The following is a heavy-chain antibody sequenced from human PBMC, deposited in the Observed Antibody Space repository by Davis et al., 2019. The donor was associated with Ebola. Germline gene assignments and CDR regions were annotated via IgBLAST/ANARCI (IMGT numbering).Heavy chain of an antibody. D-gene: IGHD6-13*01. CDR2: ISSSSSYI. CDR1: GFTFSSYS. Sequence: GESLKISCAASGFTFSSYSMNWVRQAPGKGLEWVSSISSSSSYIYYADSVKGRFTISRDNAKNSLYLQMNSLRAEDTAVYYCARPGIAAAGDYWGQGTLVTVSS. CDR3: ARPGIAAAGDY. J-gene: IGHJ4*02. V-gene: IGHV3-21*01.